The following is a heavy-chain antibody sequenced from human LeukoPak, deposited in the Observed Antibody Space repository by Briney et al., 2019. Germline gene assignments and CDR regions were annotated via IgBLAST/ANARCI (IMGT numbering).Heavy chain of an antibody. CDR1: GYTFTDYY. V-gene: IGHV1-2*02. CDR3: AKDQGGRYYGCIDY. Sequence: SVKVSCKASGYTFTDYYFHWVRQAPGQGLEWMGWFNTNSGGTNYAQKFQGRVTMTRDTSISTAYMELSNLRSDDTAVYYCAKDQGGRYYGCIDYWGQGTLVTVSS. CDR2: FNTNSGGT. J-gene: IGHJ4*02. D-gene: IGHD1-26*01.